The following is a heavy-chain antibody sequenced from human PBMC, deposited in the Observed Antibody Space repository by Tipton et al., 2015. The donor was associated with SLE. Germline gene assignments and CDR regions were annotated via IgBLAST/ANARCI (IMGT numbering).Heavy chain of an antibody. J-gene: IGHJ4*02. CDR1: GYTFTGYD. CDR3: ARGGWKSGGRSKY. CDR2: MNPNSTNT. V-gene: IGHV1-8*02. Sequence: QLVQSGAEVKKPGASVKVSRKASGYTFTGYDINWVRQATGQGLEWMGWMNPNSTNTGYAQKFQGRITLTRNTSISTAYMELSSLRSEDTAVYYCARGGWKSGGRSKYWGQGTLVTVSS. D-gene: IGHD3-16*01.